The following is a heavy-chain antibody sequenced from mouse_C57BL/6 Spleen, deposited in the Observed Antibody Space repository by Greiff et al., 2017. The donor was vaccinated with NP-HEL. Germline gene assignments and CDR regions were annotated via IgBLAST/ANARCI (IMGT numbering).Heavy chain of an antibody. V-gene: IGHV2-6-1*01. CDR1: GFSLTSYG. CDR3: ARHGDYDVWAMDY. J-gene: IGHJ4*01. D-gene: IGHD2-4*01. CDR2: IWSDGST. Sequence: QVQLQQSGPGLVAPSQSLSITCTVSGFSLTSYGVHWVRQPPGKGLEWLVVIWSDGSTTYNSALKSRLSISKDNSKSQVFLKMNSLQTDDTAMYYCARHGDYDVWAMDYWGQGTSVTVSS.